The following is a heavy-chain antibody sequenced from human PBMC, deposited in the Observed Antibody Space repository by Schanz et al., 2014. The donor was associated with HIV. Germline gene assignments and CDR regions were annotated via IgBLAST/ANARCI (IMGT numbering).Heavy chain of an antibody. J-gene: IGHJ3*02. CDR3: AKVLTSVNGGYNFWDGFDI. CDR1: GLKFSASP. Sequence: VQLVESGGCVVQPGRSLRLSCAASGLKFSASPMTWVRQAPGKGLEWVSTISAAGASTYYGASVKGRFTISRDNSQDTLFLQMDSLRAEDTAIYYCAKVLTSVNGGYNFWDGFDIWGQGTMVTVSS. D-gene: IGHD5-12*01. V-gene: IGHV3-23*04. CDR2: ISAAGAST.